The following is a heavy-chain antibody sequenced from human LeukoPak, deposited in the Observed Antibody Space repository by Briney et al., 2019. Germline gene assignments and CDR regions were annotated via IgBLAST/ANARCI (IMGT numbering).Heavy chain of an antibody. J-gene: IGHJ4*02. CDR2: ITSSGDAT. Sequence: GGSLRLSCAASGFTFSSYGMSWVRQAPGKGLEWVSTITSSGDATYYADSVKGRFTISRDNSKNTLYLQMNSLGAEDTAVYYCAHDYGDYPYYFDYWGQGALVTVSS. CDR1: GFTFSSYG. D-gene: IGHD4-17*01. V-gene: IGHV3-23*01. CDR3: AHDYGDYPYYFDY.